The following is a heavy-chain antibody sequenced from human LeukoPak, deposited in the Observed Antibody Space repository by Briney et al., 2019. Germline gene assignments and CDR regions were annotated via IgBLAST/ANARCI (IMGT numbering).Heavy chain of an antibody. V-gene: IGHV4-39*07. D-gene: IGHD3-16*02. CDR3: ARGTFITFGGVIVIPD. CDR1: GYSISSSNSY. Sequence: SETLSLTCTVSGYSISSSNSYWGWIRQPPGKGLEWIGSIYYSGNTYYNASLKSQVSISIDTSKNQFSLKLSSVTAADTAVYYCARGTFITFGGVIVIPDWGQGTLVTVSS. CDR2: IYYSGNT. J-gene: IGHJ4*02.